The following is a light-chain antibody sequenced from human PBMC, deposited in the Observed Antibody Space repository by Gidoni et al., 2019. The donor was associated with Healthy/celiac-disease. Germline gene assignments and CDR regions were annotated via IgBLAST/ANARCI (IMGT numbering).Light chain of an antibody. V-gene: IGLV2-8*01. CDR1: SSDVGGYNY. Sequence: QSALTHPPSASASPGQPVTIPCTATSSDVGGYNYVSWYQQHPGKAPKLMIYEVSKRPSGVPDRFSGSNSGNTATLTVAGLQAEDEADYYCSSCAGSTFGVFGTGTKVTVL. J-gene: IGLJ1*01. CDR2: EVS. CDR3: SSCAGSTFGV.